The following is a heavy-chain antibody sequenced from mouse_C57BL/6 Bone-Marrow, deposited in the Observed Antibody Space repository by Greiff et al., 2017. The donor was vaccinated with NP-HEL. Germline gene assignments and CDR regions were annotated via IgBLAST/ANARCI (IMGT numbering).Heavy chain of an antibody. D-gene: IGHD1-1*01. V-gene: IGHV5-6*01. CDR1: GFTFSSYG. Sequence: EVQRVESGGDLVKPGGSLKLSCAASGFTFSSYGMSWVRQTPDKRLEWVATISSGGSYTYYPDSVKGRFTISRDNAKNTLYLQMSSLKSEDTAMYYCARRECYYYYGSSYVRGFAYWGQGTLVTVSA. CDR2: ISSGGSYT. CDR3: ARRECYYYYGSSYVRGFAY. J-gene: IGHJ3*01.